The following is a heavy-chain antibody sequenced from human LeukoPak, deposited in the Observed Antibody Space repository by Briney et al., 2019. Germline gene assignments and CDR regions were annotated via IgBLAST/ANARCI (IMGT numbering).Heavy chain of an antibody. CDR2: INQDGSEK. Sequence: GGSLRLSCAASGFTFSSYAMTWVRQAPGKGVEWVANINQDGSEKYYVDSVQGRFTISRDNTKNSLYLQMNSLRAEDTAVYYCARGSTDGDYPTFDYWGQGTLVTVSS. CDR3: ARGSTDGDYPTFDY. J-gene: IGHJ4*02. D-gene: IGHD4-17*01. V-gene: IGHV3-7*03. CDR1: GFTFSSYA.